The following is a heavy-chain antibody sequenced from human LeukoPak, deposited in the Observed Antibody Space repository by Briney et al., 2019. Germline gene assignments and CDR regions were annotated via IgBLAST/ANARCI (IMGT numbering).Heavy chain of an antibody. D-gene: IGHD6-6*01. CDR1: GGSISSRGYY. Sequence: SQTLSLTCTVSGGSISSRGYYWNWIRQPPGKGLEWIGSIYHGGSNYNSSLKSRVTILVDGSKNQFSLKLTSVTAADTAVYYCARVTYSRSSMSLDAFDIWGQGTMVTVSS. CDR3: ARVTYSRSSMSLDAFDI. V-gene: IGHV4-30-2*01. J-gene: IGHJ3*02. CDR2: IYHGGS.